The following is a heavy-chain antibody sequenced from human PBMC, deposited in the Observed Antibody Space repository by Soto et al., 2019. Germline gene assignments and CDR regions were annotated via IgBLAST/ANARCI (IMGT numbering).Heavy chain of an antibody. Sequence: EVQLVESGGGLVQPGGSLRLSCAASGFTFSSYWMSWVRQAPGKGLEWVANIKQGGSEKYYVDSVKGRFTISRDNAKNSLELQMNSLRAEDTAVYYCARDGVFLGVAVFDTFDIWGQATMVTVSS. CDR1: GFTFSSYW. CDR2: IKQGGSEK. CDR3: ARDGVFLGVAVFDTFDI. J-gene: IGHJ3*02. V-gene: IGHV3-7*03. D-gene: IGHD3-3*01.